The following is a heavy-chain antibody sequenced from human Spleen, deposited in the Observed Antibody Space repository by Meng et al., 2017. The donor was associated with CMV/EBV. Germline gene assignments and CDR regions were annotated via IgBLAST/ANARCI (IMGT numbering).Heavy chain of an antibody. Sequence: GESLKISCAASGFTFSSYEMNWVRQAPGKGLEWVAYISSAGGTIYYADSVKGRFTISRDNAKNSLYLQMNSLRAEDTAVYYCARELGYCSSTSCHAQGFWFDPWGQGTLVTVSS. D-gene: IGHD2-2*01. V-gene: IGHV3-48*03. CDR2: ISSAGGTI. CDR3: ARELGYCSSTSCHAQGFWFDP. CDR1: GFTFSSYE. J-gene: IGHJ5*02.